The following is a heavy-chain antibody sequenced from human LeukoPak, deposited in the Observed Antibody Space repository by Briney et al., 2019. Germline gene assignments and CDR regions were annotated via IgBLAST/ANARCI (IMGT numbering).Heavy chain of an antibody. Sequence: SSETLSLTCAVYGGSLSGYYWSWIRQPPGKGLEWIGEINHSGSTNYNPSLKSRVPISVDTSKNQFSLKLSSVTAADTAVYYCARLGPRYCSSTSCPNWFDPWGQGTLVTVSS. CDR3: ARLGPRYCSSTSCPNWFDP. D-gene: IGHD2-2*01. CDR2: INHSGST. V-gene: IGHV4-34*01. CDR1: GGSLSGYY. J-gene: IGHJ5*02.